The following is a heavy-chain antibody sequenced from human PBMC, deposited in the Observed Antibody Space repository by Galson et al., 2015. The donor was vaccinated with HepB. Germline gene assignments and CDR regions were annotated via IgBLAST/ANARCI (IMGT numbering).Heavy chain of an antibody. CDR2: ITNGGADT. J-gene: IGHJ4*02. V-gene: IGHV3-23*01. CDR3: AKGQQLESRLDH. D-gene: IGHD1-1*01. Sequence: SLRLSCAASGFTFSSYAMYWVRQAPGKGLEWVSGITNGGADTYYGSSVKDRFTISRDNSKNTLYLQMTSLRADDTALYYCAKGQQLESRLDHWGQGTLVTVSS. CDR1: GFTFSSYA.